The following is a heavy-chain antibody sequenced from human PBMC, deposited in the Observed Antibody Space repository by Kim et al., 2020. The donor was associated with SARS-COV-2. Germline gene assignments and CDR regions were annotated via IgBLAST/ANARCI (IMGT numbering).Heavy chain of an antibody. CDR2: KGNT. CDR3: ASSSPFDY. Sequence: KGNTNYAHKIQCRVTMTTDTSTSTAYMELRSLRSDDTAVYYCASSSPFDYWGQGTLVTVSS. J-gene: IGHJ4*02. V-gene: IGHV1-18*01.